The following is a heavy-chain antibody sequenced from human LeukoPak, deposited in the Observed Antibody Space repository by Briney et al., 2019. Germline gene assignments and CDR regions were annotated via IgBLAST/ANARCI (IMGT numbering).Heavy chain of an antibody. J-gene: IGHJ4*02. CDR3: ARDPAKLYYYDSSGYYFDY. D-gene: IGHD3-22*01. CDR1: GFTFSSYA. CDR2: ISYDGSNK. Sequence: GRSLRLSCAASGFTFSSYAMHWVRQAPGKGLEWAAVISYDGSNKYYADSVKGRFTISRDNSKNTLYLQMNSLRAEDTAVYYCARDPAKLYYYDSSGYYFDYWGQGTLVTVSS. V-gene: IGHV3-30-3*01.